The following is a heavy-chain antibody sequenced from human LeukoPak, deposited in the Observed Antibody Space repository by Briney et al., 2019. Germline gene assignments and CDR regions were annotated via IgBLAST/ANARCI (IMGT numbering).Heavy chain of an antibody. D-gene: IGHD3-10*01. CDR3: ARLRITMVRGVRSKYNWFDP. Sequence: SETLSLTCAVYGGSFSGYYWSWIRQPPGKGLEWIGEINHSGSTNYNPSLKSRVTISVDTSKNQFSLKLSSVTAADTAVYYCARLRITMVRGVRSKYNWFDPWGQGTLVTVSS. CDR2: INHSGST. V-gene: IGHV4-34*01. CDR1: GGSFSGYY. J-gene: IGHJ5*02.